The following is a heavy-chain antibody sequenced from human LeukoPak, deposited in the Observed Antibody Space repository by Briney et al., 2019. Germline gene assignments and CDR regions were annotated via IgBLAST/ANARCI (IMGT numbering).Heavy chain of an antibody. CDR2: FSNSGET. V-gene: IGHV3-23*01. CDR3: AKDLRLSVGTSPFDY. J-gene: IGHJ4*02. D-gene: IGHD4-23*01. CDR1: GFTFSTYA. Sequence: GGSLRLSCAASGFTFSTYAMAWVRQAPGKGLEWVSAFSNSGETHYADSVKGRFAISRDNSKNTLYLQMNSLRADDTALYYCAKDLRLSVGTSPFDYWGQGTLVTVSS.